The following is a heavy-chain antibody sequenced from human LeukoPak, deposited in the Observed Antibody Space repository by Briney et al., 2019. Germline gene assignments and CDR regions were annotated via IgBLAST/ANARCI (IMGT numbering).Heavy chain of an antibody. D-gene: IGHD2-21*01. V-gene: IGHV3-33*01. CDR3: ARDLSYFSFDD. J-gene: IGHJ6*02. CDR2: ISPDGSKK. Sequence: GGSLRPSCAASGFTFSSHGMNWVRQAPGKGLEWVAGISPDGSKKYYVDAVKGRFTISRDNSKNTLYLQMNSLRVEDTAMYYCARDLSYFSFDDWGQGTTVTVSS. CDR1: GFTFSSHG.